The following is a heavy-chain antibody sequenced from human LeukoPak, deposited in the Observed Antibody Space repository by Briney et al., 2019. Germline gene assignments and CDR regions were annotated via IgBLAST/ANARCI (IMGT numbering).Heavy chain of an antibody. CDR1: GFTVSSNY. J-gene: IGHJ6*02. V-gene: IGHV3-66*01. D-gene: IGHD6-6*01. Sequence: GSLRLSCAASGFTVSSNYMSWVRQAPGKWLEWVSVIYSGGSTYYADSVKGRFTISRDNSKNTLYLQMNSLRAEDTAVYYCARSGSSSSLHGYDYYGMDVWGQGTTVTVSS. CDR3: ARSGSSSSLHGYDYYGMDV. CDR2: IYSGGST.